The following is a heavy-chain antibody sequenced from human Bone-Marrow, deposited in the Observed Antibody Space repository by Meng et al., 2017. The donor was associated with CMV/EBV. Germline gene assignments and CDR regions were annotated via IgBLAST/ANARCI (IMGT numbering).Heavy chain of an antibody. Sequence: TFTSYDMHWVRQAPGQGLEWMGIINPSGGSTSYAQKFQGRVTMTRDTSTSTVYMELSSLRSEDTAVYYCARDLNYYGSGSYYLAGDYWGQGTLVTVSS. CDR3: ARDLNYYGSGSYYLAGDY. J-gene: IGHJ4*02. V-gene: IGHV1-46*01. CDR2: INPSGGST. CDR1: TFTSYD. D-gene: IGHD3-10*01.